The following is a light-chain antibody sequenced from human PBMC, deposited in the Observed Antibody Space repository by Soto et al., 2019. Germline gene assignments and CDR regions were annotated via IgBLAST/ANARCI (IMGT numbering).Light chain of an antibody. J-gene: IGLJ2*01. Sequence: ALTHPASVSGSPGQSITISCAGTIDDIGAYDYVSWYQQHPGNAPKLLVYEVTNRPSGVSDRFSGSKSGNTASLTISGLQAEDEADYYCNSYTNSSAVVFGGGTKVTVL. CDR1: IDDIGAYDY. V-gene: IGLV2-14*01. CDR3: NSYTNSSAVV. CDR2: EVT.